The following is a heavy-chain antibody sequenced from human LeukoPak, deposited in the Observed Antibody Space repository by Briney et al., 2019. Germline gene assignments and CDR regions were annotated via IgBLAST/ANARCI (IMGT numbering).Heavy chain of an antibody. CDR1: GFTFSSYS. CDR2: ISSLSGTI. D-gene: IGHD5-12*01. Sequence: GGSLRLSCAASGFTFSSYSMNWVRQAPGEGLEWVSYISSLSGTIYYADSVKGRFTISRDNARNSLYLQMNSLRAEDTAVYYCAREHSGYDFPGRDYYYMDVWGKGTTVTVSS. J-gene: IGHJ6*03. V-gene: IGHV3-48*04. CDR3: AREHSGYDFPGRDYYYMDV.